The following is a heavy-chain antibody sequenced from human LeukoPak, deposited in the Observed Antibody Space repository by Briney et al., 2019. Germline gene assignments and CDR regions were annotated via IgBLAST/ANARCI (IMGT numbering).Heavy chain of an antibody. CDR1: GYTLTDYF. CDR2: INPKSGDT. J-gene: IGHJ5*02. CDR3: ARDGSRTWVPDPINWFDP. D-gene: IGHD1-26*01. V-gene: IGHV1-2*02. Sequence: ASVKVSCKASGYTLTDYFLHWVRQAPEQRPEWMGWINPKSGDTSFAQKFQGRVTLTRDTSTNTAYIELNSLTADDTAVYYCARDGSRTWVPDPINWFDPWGQGTLVTVSS.